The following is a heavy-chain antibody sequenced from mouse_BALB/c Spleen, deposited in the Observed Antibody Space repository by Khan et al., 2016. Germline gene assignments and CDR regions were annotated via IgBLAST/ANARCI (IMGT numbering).Heavy chain of an antibody. CDR3: ARTILRLYDFDY. J-gene: IGHJ2*01. CDR1: GYSITSDYA. CDR2: ISYSGST. V-gene: IGHV3-2*02. Sequence: EVQLVESGPGLVKPSQSLSLTCTVTGYSITSDYAWNWIRQFPGNKLECMGYISYSGSTSYNPSLKSRISFTRDTSKNQLFLQLNSVTTEDTATYFCARTILRLYDFDYWGQCTTLPVSS. D-gene: IGHD1-2*01.